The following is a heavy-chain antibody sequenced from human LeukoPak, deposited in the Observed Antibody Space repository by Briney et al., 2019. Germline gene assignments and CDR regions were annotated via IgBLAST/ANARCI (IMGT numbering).Heavy chain of an antibody. CDR3: ARDHPDSSGWYVGYNWFDP. CDR2: INPSGGST. Sequence: ASVKVSCKASGYTFTSYYMHWARQAPGQGLEWMGIINPSGGSTSYAQKFQGRVTMTRDTSTSTVYMELSSLRSEDTAVYYCARDHPDSSGWYVGYNWFDPWGQGTLVTVSS. J-gene: IGHJ5*02. CDR1: GYTFTSYY. D-gene: IGHD6-19*01. V-gene: IGHV1-46*01.